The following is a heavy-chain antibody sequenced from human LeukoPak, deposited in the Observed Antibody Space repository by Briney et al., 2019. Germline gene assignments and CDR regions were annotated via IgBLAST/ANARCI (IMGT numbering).Heavy chain of an antibody. D-gene: IGHD4-17*01. CDR2: ISYSSETI. CDR3: AKDLGPYGDYVGGWFDP. J-gene: IGHJ5*02. V-gene: IGHV3-9*01. CDR1: GFPFDEHA. Sequence: QTGGSLRLSCAASGFPFDEHAMHWVRQAPGKGLEWVSGISYSSETIGYVDSVKGRFTISRDNVRKSLYLQMNSLRAEDTALYYCAKDLGPYGDYVGGWFDPWGQGTLVTVSS.